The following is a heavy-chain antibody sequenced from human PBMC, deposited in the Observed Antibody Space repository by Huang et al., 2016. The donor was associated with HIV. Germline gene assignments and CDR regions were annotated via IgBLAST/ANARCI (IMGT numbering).Heavy chain of an antibody. J-gene: IGHJ4*01. CDR2: IRNDGKNI. V-gene: IGHV3-21*01. CDR1: GFTFSSYN. CDR3: SRSYGTLGRDYSIDY. Sequence: EVQLVESGGRLVKPGGSLRLSCAASGFTFSSYNMNWVRQAPGTGLEWVSSIRNDGKNIFDADVLRVRFTNTRDNGKKSLYLEMNSLEAEDTATYYCSRSYGTLGRDYSIDYWGHGTLVTVSS. D-gene: IGHD2-15*01.